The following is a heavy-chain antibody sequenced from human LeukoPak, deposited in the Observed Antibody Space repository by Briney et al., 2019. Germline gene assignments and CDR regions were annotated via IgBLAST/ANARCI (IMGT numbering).Heavy chain of an antibody. Sequence: GASVKVSCKASGYTFTSYDINWVRQATGQGLEWMGWMNPNSGNTGYAQKFQGRVTITRNTSISTAYMELSSLRSEDTAVYYCARGYGGSGWYTRYYYYMDVWGKGTTVTISS. CDR1: GYTFTSYD. CDR3: ARGYGGSGWYTRYYYYMDV. CDR2: MNPNSGNT. V-gene: IGHV1-8*03. J-gene: IGHJ6*03. D-gene: IGHD6-19*01.